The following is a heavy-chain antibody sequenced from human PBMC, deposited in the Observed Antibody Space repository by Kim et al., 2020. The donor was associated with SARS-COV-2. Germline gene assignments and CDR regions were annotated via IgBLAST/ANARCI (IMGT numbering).Heavy chain of an antibody. D-gene: IGHD6-13*01. Sequence: GGSLRLSCAASGFTFSSYWMSWVRQAPGKGLEGVANIKQDGREKYYVDSVKGRFTISRDNAKNSLYLQMNSLRAEDTAVYYCARLSSSSWYFDYWGQGTLVTVSS. CDR1: GFTFSSYW. CDR2: IKQDGREK. CDR3: ARLSSSSWYFDY. J-gene: IGHJ4*02. V-gene: IGHV3-7*03.